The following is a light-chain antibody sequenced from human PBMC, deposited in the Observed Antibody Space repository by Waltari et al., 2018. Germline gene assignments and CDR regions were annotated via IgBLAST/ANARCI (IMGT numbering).Light chain of an antibody. V-gene: IGLV2-8*01. J-gene: IGLJ3*02. Sequence: QSALAQPPSASGSLGQSVTISCTGTSRDVGGYDPVSWHQQHPGKAPKVMIFEVNKRPSGVPDRFSGSKSGNTASLTVSGLQVEDEATYYCSSFAGGGNPVLFGGGTKLTVL. CDR1: SRDVGGYDP. CDR3: SSFAGGGNPVL. CDR2: EVN.